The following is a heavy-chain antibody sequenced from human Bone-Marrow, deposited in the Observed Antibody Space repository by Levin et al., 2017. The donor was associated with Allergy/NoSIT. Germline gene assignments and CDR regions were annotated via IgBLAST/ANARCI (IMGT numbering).Heavy chain of an antibody. J-gene: IGHJ4*02. D-gene: IGHD1-26*01. Sequence: ASVKVSCKASGYTFSNYYIHWVRQAPGQGLEWMGIINPSGGNTTYAQRFQGRVTMTRDTSTSTVYMALSSLKSEDTAVYYCARDLWDVGVGDSSPDYWGQGTLVTVSS. V-gene: IGHV1-46*01. CDR2: INPSGGNT. CDR3: ARDLWDVGVGDSSPDY. CDR1: GYTFSNYY.